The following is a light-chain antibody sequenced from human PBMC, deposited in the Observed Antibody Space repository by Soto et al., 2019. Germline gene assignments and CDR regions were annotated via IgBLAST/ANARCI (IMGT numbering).Light chain of an antibody. CDR2: EVN. CDR1: SSDVGGYNY. Sequence: QSALTQPPSASGSPGQSVTISCTGTSSDVGGYNYVSWYQQYPGKAPKLMIYEVNKRPSGVPDRFSGSKSGNTASLTVSGLHAEDEADYYCSSYAGSILYVDRTGTKLTVL. CDR3: SSYAGSILYV. J-gene: IGLJ1*01. V-gene: IGLV2-8*01.